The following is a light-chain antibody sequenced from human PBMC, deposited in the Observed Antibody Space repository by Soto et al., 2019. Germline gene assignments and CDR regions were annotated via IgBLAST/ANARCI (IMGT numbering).Light chain of an antibody. CDR2: YDS. V-gene: IGLV3-21*04. J-gene: IGLJ2*01. Sequence: SYELTQPPSVSVAPGKTARITCGGNNNGSKSVHWYQQKPGQAPVLVIYYDSDRPSGIPERFSGSNSGNTATLTISRVEAGDEADYYCQVWDSSSDLHVVFGGGTKVTVL. CDR1: NNGSKS. CDR3: QVWDSSSDLHVV.